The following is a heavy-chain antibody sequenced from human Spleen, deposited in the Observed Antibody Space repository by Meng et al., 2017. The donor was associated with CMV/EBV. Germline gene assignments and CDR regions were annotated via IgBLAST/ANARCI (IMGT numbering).Heavy chain of an antibody. CDR3: ASGKETITIFGVVIISGMDV. D-gene: IGHD3-3*01. J-gene: IGHJ6*02. Sequence: GGSLRLSCAASGFTFSDYYMSWIRQAPGKGLEWVSYISSSGSTIDSADSVKGRFAISRDNAKNSLYLQMNSLRAEDTAVYYCASGKETITIFGVVIISGMDVWGQGTTVTVSS. CDR2: ISSSGSTI. CDR1: GFTFSDYY. V-gene: IGHV3-11*04.